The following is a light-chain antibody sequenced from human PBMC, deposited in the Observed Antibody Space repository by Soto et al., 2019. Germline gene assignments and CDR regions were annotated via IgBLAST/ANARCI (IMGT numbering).Light chain of an antibody. CDR1: QGISNY. CDR2: AAS. J-gene: IGKJ1*01. CDR3: QKYNSTPWT. V-gene: IGKV1-27*01. Sequence: DIQMTQSPSSLSASVRDRVTITCRASQGISNYLAWYQQKPGKVPKILIYAASTLQSGVPSRFSGSGSGTDFTLTISSLQPADVATYYWQKYNSTPWTCGQGTKVDIK.